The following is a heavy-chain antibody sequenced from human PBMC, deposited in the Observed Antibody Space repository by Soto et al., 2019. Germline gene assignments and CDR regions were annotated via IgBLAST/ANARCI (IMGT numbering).Heavy chain of an antibody. V-gene: IGHV3-30*18. D-gene: IGHD3-9*01. CDR2: ISYDGSNK. CDR1: GFTFSSYG. J-gene: IGHJ4*02. CDR3: AKDDRYFDWLSSLDY. Sequence: SLRLSCAASGFTFSSYGMHWVRQAPGKGLEWVAVISYDGSNKYYADSVKGRFTISRDNSKNTLYLQMNSLRAEDTAVYYCAKDDRYFDWLSSLDYWGQGTLVTVSS.